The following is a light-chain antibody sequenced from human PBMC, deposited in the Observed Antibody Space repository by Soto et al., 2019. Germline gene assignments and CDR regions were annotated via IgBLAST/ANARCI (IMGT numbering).Light chain of an antibody. V-gene: IGKV1-13*02. CDR2: DAS. CDR3: QQFNSYPSYT. Sequence: AIQLTQSPSSLSASVGDRVTITCRASQGISSALAWYQQKPGKAPKLLIYDASSLESGVPSRFSGSGSGTDFTLTISSLQPEDFATDYCQQFNSYPSYTFGQGTKLEIK. CDR1: QGISSA. J-gene: IGKJ2*01.